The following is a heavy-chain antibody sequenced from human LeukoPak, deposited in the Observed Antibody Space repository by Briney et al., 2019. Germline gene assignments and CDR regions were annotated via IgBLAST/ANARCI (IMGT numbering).Heavy chain of an antibody. J-gene: IGHJ5*02. Sequence: KPSETLSLTCAVYGGSFSGYYWSWIRQPPGKGLEWIGETNHSGSTNYNPSLKSRVTISVDTSKNQFSLKLSSVTAADTAVYYCARVGGNWSYNWFDPWGQGTLVTVSS. D-gene: IGHD1-1*01. CDR2: TNHSGST. CDR1: GGSFSGYY. V-gene: IGHV4-34*01. CDR3: ARVGGNWSYNWFDP.